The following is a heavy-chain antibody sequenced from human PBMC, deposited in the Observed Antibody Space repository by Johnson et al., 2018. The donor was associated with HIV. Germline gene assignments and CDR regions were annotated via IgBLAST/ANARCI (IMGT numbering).Heavy chain of an antibody. CDR1: GFTFSSYA. J-gene: IGHJ3*02. V-gene: IGHV3-NL1*01. CDR3: ANEGGDQDYAFDI. CDR2: IYSGGST. D-gene: IGHD3-16*01. Sequence: QVQLVESGGGVVQPGRSLRLSCAASGFTFSSYAMHWVRQAPGKGLEWVSVIYSGGSTYYADSVKGRFTISRDNSKNTLYLQMNSLRAEDTAVYYCANEGGDQDYAFDIWGQGTMVTVSS.